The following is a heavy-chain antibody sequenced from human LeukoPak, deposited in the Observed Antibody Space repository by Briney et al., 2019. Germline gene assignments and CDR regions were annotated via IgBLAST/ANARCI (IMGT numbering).Heavy chain of an antibody. CDR2: INSDGSST. CDR3: ARYLSWLLYDY. V-gene: IGHV3-74*01. Sequence: GGSLRLSCAASGFTFSNYWMHWVRQAPGKGLLWVSHINSDGSSTSYADSVKGRFTISRDNAKNTLYLQMNSLRAEDTAVYYCARYLSWLLYDYWGQGTLVTVSS. D-gene: IGHD3/OR15-3a*01. CDR1: GFTFSNYW. J-gene: IGHJ4*02.